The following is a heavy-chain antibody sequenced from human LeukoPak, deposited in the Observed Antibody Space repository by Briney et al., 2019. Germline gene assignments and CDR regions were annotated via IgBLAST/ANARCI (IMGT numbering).Heavy chain of an antibody. CDR3: ARGPIAVAGTPSIYQH. CDR1: GFTFSNYG. D-gene: IGHD6-19*01. J-gene: IGHJ1*01. CDR2: IWSDGSIK. Sequence: GGSLRLSCAASGFTFSNYGMHWLRQAPGKGLEGVADIWSDGSIKYYADSVRGRFTISRDNSRNTLYLQMNSLRAEDTAVYYCARGPIAVAGTPSIYQHWGQGTLVTVSS. V-gene: IGHV3-33*01.